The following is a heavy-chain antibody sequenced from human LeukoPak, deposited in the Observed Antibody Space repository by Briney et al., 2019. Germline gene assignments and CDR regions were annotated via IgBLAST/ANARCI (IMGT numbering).Heavy chain of an antibody. V-gene: IGHV3-30*02. Sequence: PGGSLRLSCAASGFTFSSYGMHWVRQAPGKGLQWVAFIRYDGSNKYYSDSVKGRFTISRDNSKNTLYLQMNSLRDEDTAVYCCAKDIVVVPAAPVYWRQGTLVTVSS. CDR2: IRYDGSNK. CDR1: GFTFSSYG. D-gene: IGHD2-2*01. J-gene: IGHJ4*02. CDR3: AKDIVVVPAAPVY.